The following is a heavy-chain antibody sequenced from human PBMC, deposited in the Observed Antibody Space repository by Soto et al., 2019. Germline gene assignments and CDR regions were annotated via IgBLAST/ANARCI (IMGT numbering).Heavy chain of an antibody. D-gene: IGHD2-2*01. CDR3: AKGSFTSSPDH. CDR2: IRDSDGST. J-gene: IGHJ4*02. CDR1: GFTISSYA. V-gene: IGHV3-23*01. Sequence: GGSLRLSCAASGFTISSYAINWVRQAPGKGLEWVSGIRDSDGSTYYADSVKGRFALSSNTSKNTLYLQMNSLRPEDTAIYYCAKGSFTSSPDHWGQGTLVTVSS.